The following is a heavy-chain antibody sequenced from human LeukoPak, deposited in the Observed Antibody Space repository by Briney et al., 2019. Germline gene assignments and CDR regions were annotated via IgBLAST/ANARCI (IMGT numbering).Heavy chain of an antibody. Sequence: ASVKVSCKASGYTFTAHYIHWVRQAPGQGLEWMGWFNSNGGGTNYAQKFQGRVTLTRDTSIRTLYMELSGLRSEDTAVYYCARGDGTSYFYYWGQGTLVTVSP. CDR1: GYTFTAHY. CDR2: FNSNGGGT. V-gene: IGHV1-2*02. CDR3: ARGDGTSYFYY. D-gene: IGHD5-24*01. J-gene: IGHJ4*02.